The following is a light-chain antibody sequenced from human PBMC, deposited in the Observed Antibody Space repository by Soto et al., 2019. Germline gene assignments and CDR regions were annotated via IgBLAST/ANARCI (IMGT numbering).Light chain of an antibody. CDR1: QSVSSSY. Sequence: EIVLTQSPGTLSLSPGERATLSCRASQSVSSSYLAWYQQKPGQAPRLLIYGASSRATGIPDRFSGGGSGTDFTLTISRLEPADFAVYYCQQYGNSPPLTFGGGTKVEIK. V-gene: IGKV3-20*01. CDR2: GAS. CDR3: QQYGNSPPLT. J-gene: IGKJ4*01.